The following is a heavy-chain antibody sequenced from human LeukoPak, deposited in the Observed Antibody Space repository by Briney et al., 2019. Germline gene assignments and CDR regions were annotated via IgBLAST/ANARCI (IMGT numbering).Heavy chain of an antibody. J-gene: IGHJ4*02. CDR3: ARDDHLPGGTAMAMSFDY. CDR2: ISSSGSTI. D-gene: IGHD5-18*01. CDR1: GFTFSSYE. Sequence: GGSLRLSCAASGFTFSSYEMNWIRQAPGKGLEWVSYISSSGSTIYYADSVKGRFTISRDNAKNSLYLQMNSLRAEDTAVYYCARDDHLPGGTAMAMSFDYWGQGTLVTVSS. V-gene: IGHV3-48*03.